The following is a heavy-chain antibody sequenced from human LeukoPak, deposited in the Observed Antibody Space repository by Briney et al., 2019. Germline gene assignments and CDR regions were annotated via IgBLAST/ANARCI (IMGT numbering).Heavy chain of an antibody. J-gene: IGHJ4*02. Sequence: ASAKVSCKASGYTFTTYGISWVRQAPGQGLEWMGWMSPDGGYTGYAQTFQGRVTLTRNTSVSTAFMELSSLRSEDTAVYYCEIYTGYDSFWGQGTLVTVSS. CDR3: EIYTGYDSF. V-gene: IGHV1-8*02. CDR1: GYTFTTYG. CDR2: MSPDGGYT. D-gene: IGHD5-12*01.